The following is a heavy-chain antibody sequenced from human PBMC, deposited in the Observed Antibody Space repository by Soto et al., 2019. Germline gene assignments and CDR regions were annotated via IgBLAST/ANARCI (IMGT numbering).Heavy chain of an antibody. J-gene: IGHJ4*02. CDR1: GWSFRGYY. Sequence: PSETLSLTCAVYGWSFRGYYWSWIRQPPGRGLEWIGEINHSGSTNYNPSLKSRVTISVDTSKNQFSLKLSSVTAADTAVYYCARGLTVSYFDYWGQGTLVTV. CDR3: ARGLTVSYFDY. V-gene: IGHV4-34*01. D-gene: IGHD4-17*01. CDR2: INHSGST.